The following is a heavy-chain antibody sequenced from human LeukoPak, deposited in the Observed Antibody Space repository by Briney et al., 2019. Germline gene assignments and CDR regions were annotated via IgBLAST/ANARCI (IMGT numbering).Heavy chain of an antibody. D-gene: IGHD6-13*01. CDR2: INHSGST. CDR3: ARGWSLQQLVPFDY. CDR1: GGSFSGYY. V-gene: IGHV4-34*01. J-gene: IGHJ4*02. Sequence: PSETLSLTCAVYGGSFSGYYWSWIRQPPWKGLEWIGEINHSGSTNYNPSLKSRVTISVDTSKNQFSLKLSSVTAADTAVYYCARGWSLQQLVPFDYWGQGTLVTVSS.